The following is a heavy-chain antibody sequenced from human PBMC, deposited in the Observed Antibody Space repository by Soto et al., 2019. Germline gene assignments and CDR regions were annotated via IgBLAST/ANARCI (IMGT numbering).Heavy chain of an antibody. CDR2: ISYDGRNK. J-gene: IGHJ4*02. CDR1: GFTFSNYG. CDR3: AKDRLLDTTARKLGY. Sequence: QVQLVESGGGVVQPGRSLRLSCAASGFTFSNYGMHWVRQAPGKGLEWVAVISYDGRNKYHADSVKGRFTISRDNSKNTLYLQMNSLRAEDTAVYYCAKDRLLDTTARKLGYWGQGTLVTVS. V-gene: IGHV3-30*18. D-gene: IGHD1-1*01.